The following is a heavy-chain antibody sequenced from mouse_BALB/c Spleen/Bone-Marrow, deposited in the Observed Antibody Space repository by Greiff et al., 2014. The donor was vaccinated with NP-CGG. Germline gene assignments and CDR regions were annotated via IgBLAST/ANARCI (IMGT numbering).Heavy chain of an antibody. J-gene: IGHJ4*01. V-gene: IGHV2-9*02. D-gene: IGHD2-4*01. CDR2: IWPGGST. CDR3: ARDLYYDYDVGAMDY. Sequence: VQLQQSGPGLEESSQSLSISCTVSGFSLISYSVHWIRQRPGKGLEWLGVIWPGGSTNYNSALMSRLSISKDNSKSQVFLKMNSLQSDDTAMYYCARDLYYDYDVGAMDYWGQGTSVTVSS. CDR1: GFSLISYS.